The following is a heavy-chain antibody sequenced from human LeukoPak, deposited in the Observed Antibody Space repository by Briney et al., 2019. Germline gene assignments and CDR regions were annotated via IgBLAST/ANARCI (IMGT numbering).Heavy chain of an antibody. CDR2: ISGSGGST. CDR3: AKLGMFGSNLHYFDY. V-gene: IGHV3-23*01. J-gene: IGHJ4*02. Sequence: GGSLRLSCAASGFTFSSYAMSWVRQAPGKGLEWVSAISGSGGSTYYADSVKGRFTISRDNSKNTLYLQMNSLRAEDTAVYYCAKLGMFGSNLHYFDYWGQGTLVTVSS. D-gene: IGHD3-10*02. CDR1: GFTFSSYA.